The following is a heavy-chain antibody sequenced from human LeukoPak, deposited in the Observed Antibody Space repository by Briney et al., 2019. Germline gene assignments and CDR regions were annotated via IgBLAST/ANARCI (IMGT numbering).Heavy chain of an antibody. J-gene: IGHJ6*02. CDR1: GYTFTSYG. V-gene: IGHV1-18*01. CDR2: TSAYNGNT. Sequence: ASVKVSCKASGYTFTSYGISWVRQAPGQGLEWMGLTSAYNGNTNYAQKLQGRVTMTTDTSTSTAYMELRSLRSDDTAVYYCARNALYPYYYGMDVWGQGTTVTVSS. CDR3: ARNALYPYYYGMDV. D-gene: IGHD2-2*02.